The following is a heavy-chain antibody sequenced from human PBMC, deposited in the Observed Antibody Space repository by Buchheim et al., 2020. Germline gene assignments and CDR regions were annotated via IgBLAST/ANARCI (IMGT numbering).Heavy chain of an antibody. V-gene: IGHV3-30-3*01. Sequence: QVQLVESGGGVVQPGRSLRLSCAASGFTFSSYAMHWVRQAPVKGLEWVAVISYDGSNKYYADSVKGRFTISRDNSKKTLYLQMNSLRAEDTAVYYCARDRSGGLRGMDVWGQGTT. CDR3: ARDRSGGLRGMDV. CDR2: ISYDGSNK. J-gene: IGHJ6*02. D-gene: IGHD4-17*01. CDR1: GFTFSSYA.